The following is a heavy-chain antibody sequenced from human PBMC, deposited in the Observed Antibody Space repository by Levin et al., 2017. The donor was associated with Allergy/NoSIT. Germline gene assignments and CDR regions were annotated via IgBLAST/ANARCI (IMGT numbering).Heavy chain of an antibody. CDR3: AGYTAGEH. CDR1: GFTVYNNY. D-gene: IGHD5-18*01. J-gene: IGHJ4*02. V-gene: IGHV3-66*01. Sequence: GASVKVSCAASGFTVYNNYMTWVRQAPGKGLEWVSLIYSGGNTRYADSLKGRFTISRDKSKNTLYLQMNSLRVEDTAVYYCAGYTAGEHWGQGALVIVSS. CDR2: IYSGGNT.